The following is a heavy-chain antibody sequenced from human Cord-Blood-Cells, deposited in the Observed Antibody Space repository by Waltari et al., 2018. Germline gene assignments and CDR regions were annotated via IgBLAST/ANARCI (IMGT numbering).Heavy chain of an antibody. CDR2: IRDDNDQP. CDR3: AGHKGYGSAPHYYYGMDV. D-gene: IGHD3-10*01. V-gene: IGHV1-18*01. CDR1: GYTFTSYG. J-gene: IGHJ6*02. Sequence: QVQLVQSGAEVKKPGASVKVSCKASGYTFTSYGISWVRQAPGQGLEWMGWIRDDNDQPNDEQTLQAEATLTTDAPTSTACMELRSLRSDDTAVYYCAGHKGYGSAPHYYYGMDVWGQGTTVTVSS.